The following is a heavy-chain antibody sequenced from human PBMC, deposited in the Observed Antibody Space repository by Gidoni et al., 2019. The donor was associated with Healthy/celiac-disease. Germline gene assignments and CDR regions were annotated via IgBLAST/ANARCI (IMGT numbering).Heavy chain of an antibody. CDR1: GGSFSGYY. Sequence: QVQLQQWGAGLLKPSETLSLTCAVYGGSFSGYYWSWIRQPPGKGLEWIGEINHSGSTNYNPSLKSRVTISVDTSKNQFSLKLSSVTAADTAVYYCARLGDSSGYYLNAFDIWGQGTMVTVSS. D-gene: IGHD3-22*01. CDR3: ARLGDSSGYYLNAFDI. J-gene: IGHJ3*02. V-gene: IGHV4-34*01. CDR2: INHSGST.